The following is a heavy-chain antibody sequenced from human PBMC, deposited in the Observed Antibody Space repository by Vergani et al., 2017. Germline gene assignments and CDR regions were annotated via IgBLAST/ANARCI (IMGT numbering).Heavy chain of an antibody. CDR1: GFTFSSYS. D-gene: IGHD4-23*01. CDR2: ISSSSSYI. CDR3: AGGVYGGNWVLYY. V-gene: IGHV3-21*01. J-gene: IGHJ4*02. Sequence: EVQLVESGGGLVKPGGSLRLSCAASGFTFSSYSMNWVRRAPGKGLEWVSSISSSSSYIYYADSVKGRFTISRDNAKNSLYLQMNSLRAEDTAVYYCAGGVYGGNWVLYYWGQGTLVTVSS.